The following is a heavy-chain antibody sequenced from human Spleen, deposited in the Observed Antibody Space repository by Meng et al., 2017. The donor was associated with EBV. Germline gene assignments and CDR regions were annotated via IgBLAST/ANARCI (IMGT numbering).Heavy chain of an antibody. V-gene: IGHV4-4*01. CDR2: IHHGGST. CDR1: GGSLSSSDC. CDR3: AGCSDYYDASGSSVCDS. D-gene: IGHD3-22*01. Sequence: VQAPRAVSEVMKHPGSLALPFTISGGSLSSSDCGTWVRRYPWKGLQWIGEIHHGGSTNYGPSLKSHVTVSMDRSENVFSLTLTSVTAADTAFYSCAGCSDYYDASGSSVCDSWGRGTLVTVSS. J-gene: IGHJ4*02.